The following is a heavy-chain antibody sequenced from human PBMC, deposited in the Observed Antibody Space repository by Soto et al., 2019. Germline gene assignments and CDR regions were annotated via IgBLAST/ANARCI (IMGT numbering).Heavy chain of an antibody. CDR1: GFTFSTYW. J-gene: IGHJ3*02. CDR2: IKPDGSQK. CDR3: ARGDYYDSSGPFSDAFDI. V-gene: IGHV3-7*04. Sequence: EVQLVESGGGLVQPGGSLRLSCAASGFTFSTYWMSWVRQAPGKGLEWVANIKPDGSQKWYVDSVKGRCTISRDNAKNSXXLQMNRLRAEDTAVYYCARGDYYDSSGPFSDAFDIWGQGTMVTVSS. D-gene: IGHD3-22*01.